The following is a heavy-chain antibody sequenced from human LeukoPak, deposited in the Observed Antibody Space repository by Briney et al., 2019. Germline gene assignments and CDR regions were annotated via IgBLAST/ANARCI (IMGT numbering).Heavy chain of an antibody. CDR1: GGSISSYY. V-gene: IGHV4-59*01. CDR2: IYYSGST. CDR3: ARLIAAADAFDI. Sequence: SETLSLTCTVSGGSISSYYWSWIRQPPGKGLEWIGYIYYSGSTNYNPSLKSRVTISVDTSKNQFSLKLSSVTAADTAVYYCARLIAAADAFDIWGQGTMVTVSS. D-gene: IGHD6-13*01. J-gene: IGHJ3*02.